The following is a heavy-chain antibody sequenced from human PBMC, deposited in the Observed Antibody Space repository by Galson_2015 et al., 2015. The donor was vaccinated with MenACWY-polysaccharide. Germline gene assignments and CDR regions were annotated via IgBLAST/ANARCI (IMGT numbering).Heavy chain of an antibody. J-gene: IGHJ4*02. D-gene: IGHD5-12*01. CDR3: ARGRYSGTDSPYYFQY. V-gene: IGHV5-51*01. Sequence: QSGAEVTKPGESLTISCTGSGYSFPTHWIGWVRQMPGKGLEWMGIIYPGESDTRYSPSFQGQVTISADRSISTAYLQWSSLRASDTAMYYCARGRYSGTDSPYYFQYWGQGTLVTVSS. CDR1: GYSFPTHW. CDR2: IYPGESDT.